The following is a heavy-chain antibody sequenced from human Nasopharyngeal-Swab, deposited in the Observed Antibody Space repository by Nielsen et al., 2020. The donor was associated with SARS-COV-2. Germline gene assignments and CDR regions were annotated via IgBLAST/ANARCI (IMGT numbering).Heavy chain of an antibody. Sequence: PGKGLEWIGSIYYSGSTYYNPSLKSRVTISVDTSKNQFSLKLSSVTAADTAVYYCARELLLGDIVVVPADPHSNWFDPWGQGTLVTVSS. CDR2: IYYSGST. D-gene: IGHD2-2*01. V-gene: IGHV4-39*07. CDR3: ARELLLGDIVVVPADPHSNWFDP. J-gene: IGHJ5*02.